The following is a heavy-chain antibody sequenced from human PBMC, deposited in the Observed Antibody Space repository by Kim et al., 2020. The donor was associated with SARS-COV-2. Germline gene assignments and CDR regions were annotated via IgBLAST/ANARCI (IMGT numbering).Heavy chain of an antibody. CDR2: ISGSGGTT. D-gene: IGHD3-9*01. J-gene: IGHJ4*02. CDR3: AKDFDWFPFDY. CDR1: GFTFSAYA. V-gene: IGHV3-23*01. Sequence: GGSLRLSCAVSGFTFSAYAMSWVRQAPGKGLEWLSGISGSGGTTYYADSVKGRFTISRDNSKSTLYLQMNSLRAEDTAVYYCAKDFDWFPFDYWGQGTLV.